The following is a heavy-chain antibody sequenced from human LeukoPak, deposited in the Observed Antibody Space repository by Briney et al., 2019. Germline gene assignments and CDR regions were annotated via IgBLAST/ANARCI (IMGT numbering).Heavy chain of an antibody. Sequence: ASVKVSCKASGYTFTTYDINWVRQTTGQGLEWMGWMNPNSGYTGYAQKFQGRVTITRDTSISTAYMELSGLRSEDTAVYYCARVAGSIDYWGQGTLVTVSS. V-gene: IGHV1-8*03. D-gene: IGHD6-19*01. CDR3: ARVAGSIDY. J-gene: IGHJ4*02. CDR1: GYTFTTYD. CDR2: MNPNSGYT.